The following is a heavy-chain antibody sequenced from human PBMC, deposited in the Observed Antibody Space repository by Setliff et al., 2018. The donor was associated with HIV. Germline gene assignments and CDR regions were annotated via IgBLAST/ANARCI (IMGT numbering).Heavy chain of an antibody. CDR3: ARGPESVAPRMCAFDI. CDR2: INHSGNT. D-gene: IGHD6-6*01. Sequence: SETLSLTCTVSGGSISNNNYYWNWIRQPPGKGLEWIGEINHSGNTNSNPSLKSRVTISVDPSKSQFSLRLNSVTAADTATYYCARGPESVAPRMCAFDIWGQGTMVTVSS. J-gene: IGHJ3*02. V-gene: IGHV4-39*07. CDR1: GGSISNNNYY.